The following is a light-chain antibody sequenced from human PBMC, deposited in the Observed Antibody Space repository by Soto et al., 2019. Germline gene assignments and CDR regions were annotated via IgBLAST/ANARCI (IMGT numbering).Light chain of an antibody. CDR3: CSYAGSSAHYV. V-gene: IGLV2-23*01. J-gene: IGLJ1*01. CDR2: EGS. Sequence: QSALTHSASVSWSPGDSITISCTGTSSDVGSYNLVSWYQQHPGKAPKLIIYEGSKRPSGVSNRFSGSKSGNTASLTISGLHAEDEADYFCCSYAGSSAHYVFGTGTNVTAL. CDR1: SSDVGSYNL.